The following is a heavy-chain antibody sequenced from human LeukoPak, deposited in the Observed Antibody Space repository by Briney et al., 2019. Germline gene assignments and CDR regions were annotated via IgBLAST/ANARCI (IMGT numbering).Heavy chain of an antibody. Sequence: PGGSLRLSCAASGFTFSSYWMHWVRQAPGKGLVWVSRINSDGSSTSYADSVKGRFTISRDNAKNTLNLQMNSLRAEDTAVYYCARAPFGIGDYADYWGQGTLVTVSS. CDR3: ARAPFGIGDYADY. V-gene: IGHV3-74*01. CDR1: GFTFSSYW. D-gene: IGHD4-17*01. CDR2: INSDGSST. J-gene: IGHJ4*02.